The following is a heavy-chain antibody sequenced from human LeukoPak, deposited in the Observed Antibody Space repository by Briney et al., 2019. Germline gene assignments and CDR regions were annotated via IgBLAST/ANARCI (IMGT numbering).Heavy chain of an antibody. J-gene: IGHJ6*03. CDR2: IIPIFGTA. CDR3: AIYSSSDYYYYYYIDV. CDR1: GGTFSSYA. D-gene: IGHD6-6*01. Sequence: SVKVSCKASGGTFSSYAISWVRQAPGQGLEWMGGIIPIFGTANYAQKFQGRVTITTDESTSTAYMELSSLRSKDTAVYYCAIYSSSDYYYYYYIDVWGKGTTVTVSS. V-gene: IGHV1-69*05.